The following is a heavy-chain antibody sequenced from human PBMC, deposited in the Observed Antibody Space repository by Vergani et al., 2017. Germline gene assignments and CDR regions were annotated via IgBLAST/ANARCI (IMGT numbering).Heavy chain of an antibody. V-gene: IGHV4-59*01. CDR2: IYYSGST. D-gene: IGHD3-10*01. J-gene: IGHJ3*02. CDR3: AGRITMVRGVILNPHDAFDI. Sequence: QVQLPESGPGLVKPSETLSLTCTVSGGSISSYYWSWIRQPPGKGLEWIGYIYYSGSTNYNPSLKSRVTISVDTSKNPFSLKLSSVTAADTAVYYCAGRITMVRGVILNPHDAFDIWGQGTMVTVSS. CDR1: GGSISSYY.